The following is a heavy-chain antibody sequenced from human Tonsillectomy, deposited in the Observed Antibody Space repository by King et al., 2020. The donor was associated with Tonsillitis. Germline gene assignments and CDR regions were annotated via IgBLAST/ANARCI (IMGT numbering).Heavy chain of an antibody. V-gene: IGHV2-26*01. Sequence: TLKESGPVLVKPTETLTLTCTVPGFSLSNVRMGVSWIRQPPGKALEWLAHIFSNDEKSYSTSLKNRLTIAKDTSKSQVGLTMTNMDPVDTATYYCARLPYHQHAFGSGSSYYPGGLDIWGRGTLVTVSS. CDR3: ARLPYHQHAFGSGSSYYPGGLDI. CDR2: IFSNDEK. CDR1: GFSLSNVRMG. J-gene: IGHJ3*02. D-gene: IGHD3-10*01.